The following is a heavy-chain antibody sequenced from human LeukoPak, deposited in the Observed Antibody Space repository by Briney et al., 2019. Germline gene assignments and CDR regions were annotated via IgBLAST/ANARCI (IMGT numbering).Heavy chain of an antibody. D-gene: IGHD2-2*01. V-gene: IGHV3-74*01. CDR3: ARTIVPAAPLDY. CDR2: INTDGSST. J-gene: IGHJ4*02. Sequence: GGYLRLSCAASGFTFSSYWMHWVRQAPGKGLVWVSRINTDGSSTSYADSVKGRFTISRDNAKNTLYLQMNSLRAEDTAVYYCARTIVPAAPLDYWGQGTLVTVSS. CDR1: GFTFSSYW.